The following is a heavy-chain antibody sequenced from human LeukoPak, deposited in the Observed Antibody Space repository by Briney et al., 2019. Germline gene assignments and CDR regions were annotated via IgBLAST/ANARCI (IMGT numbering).Heavy chain of an antibody. D-gene: IGHD3-3*01. CDR3: ANGHDFWSGYYGY. J-gene: IGHJ4*02. Sequence: PGGSLRPSCAASGFTFSSYAMSWVRQAPGKGLEWVSAISGSGGSTYYADSVKGRFTISRDNSKNTLYLQMNSLRAEDTTVYYCANGHDFWSGYYGYWGQGTLVTVSS. V-gene: IGHV3-23*01. CDR1: GFTFSSYA. CDR2: ISGSGGST.